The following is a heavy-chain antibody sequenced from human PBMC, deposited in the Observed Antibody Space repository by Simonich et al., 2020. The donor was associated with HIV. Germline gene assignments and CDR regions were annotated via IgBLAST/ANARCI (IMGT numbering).Heavy chain of an antibody. V-gene: IGHV4-38-2*01. CDR1: GYYISSGYY. J-gene: IGHJ4*02. D-gene: IGHD3-22*01. CDR2: YHVGRT. CDR3: ARSPYYYDISGDLDY. Sequence: QVQLQESGPGLVKPSETLSLTCAVSGYYISSGYYWGWIRQPPGKGLEWIASYHVGRTYYNPSLTTRVTISVDTSKNQFSLNLSSVTAADTAVYYCARSPYYYDISGDLDYWGQGTLVTVSS.